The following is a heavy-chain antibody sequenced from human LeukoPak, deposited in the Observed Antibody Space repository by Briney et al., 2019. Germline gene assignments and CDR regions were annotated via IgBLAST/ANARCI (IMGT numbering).Heavy chain of an antibody. D-gene: IGHD6-13*01. Sequence: SETLSLTCAVYGGSFSGYYWSWIRQPPGKGLEWIGEINHSGSTNYNPSLNSRVTISVDTSKNQFSLKLSSVAPADTAVYYCASAAGIGWFDPWGQGTLVTVSS. V-gene: IGHV4-34*01. J-gene: IGHJ5*02. CDR1: GGSFSGYY. CDR2: INHSGST. CDR3: ASAAGIGWFDP.